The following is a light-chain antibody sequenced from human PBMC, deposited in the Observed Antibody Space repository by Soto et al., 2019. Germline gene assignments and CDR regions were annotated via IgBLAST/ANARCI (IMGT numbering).Light chain of an antibody. CDR3: AAWDDSLNGLV. CDR2: SNN. Sequence: QSVLTQPPSASGTPGQRVTISCSGSSSNIGSNTVNWYQQLPGTAPKLLIYSNNQRPSGVPHRFSGSKSGTSASLAIGGLQSEDEADYYCAAWDDSLNGLVFGGGTKLTVL. CDR1: SSNIGSNT. J-gene: IGLJ3*02. V-gene: IGLV1-44*01.